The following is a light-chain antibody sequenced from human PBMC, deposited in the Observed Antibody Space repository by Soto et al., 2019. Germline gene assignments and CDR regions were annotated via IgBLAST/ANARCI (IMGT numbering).Light chain of an antibody. CDR1: QNIYGW. V-gene: IGKV1-5*01. CDR3: QQYNSYPWT. Sequence: DIQMTQSPSTLSASVGDRVTITCRATQNIYGWLAWYQQKSGKAPKLLLYDASSLESGVPSRFIGSVFGTEFTVTISSLQPDEFATYYCQQYNSYPWTCGQGTKVEVK. CDR2: DAS. J-gene: IGKJ1*01.